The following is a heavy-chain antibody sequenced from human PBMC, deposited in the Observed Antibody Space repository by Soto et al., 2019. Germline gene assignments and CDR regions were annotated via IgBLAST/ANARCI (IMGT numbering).Heavy chain of an antibody. V-gene: IGHV3-48*01. CDR3: AKALGYCSSTSCYEGLPYYYYYYGMDV. CDR2: ISSSSSNI. D-gene: IGHD2-2*01. Sequence: HPGGSLRLSCAASGFTFSSYSMNWVRQAPGKGLEWVSYISSSSSNIYYADSVKGRFTISRDNSKNTLYLQMNSLRAEDTAVYYCAKALGYCSSTSCYEGLPYYYYYYGMDVWGQGTTVSVSS. CDR1: GFTFSSYS. J-gene: IGHJ6*02.